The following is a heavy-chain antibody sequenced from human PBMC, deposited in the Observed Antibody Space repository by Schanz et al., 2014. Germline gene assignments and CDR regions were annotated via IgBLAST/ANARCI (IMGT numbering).Heavy chain of an antibody. D-gene: IGHD3-3*01. CDR1: GFTFAAYY. Sequence: QVQLLESGGGLFKPGGSLRLSCAGSGFTFAAYYMTWFRQAPGKGLEWISYVSSYDTTVSYAASVKGRFTISRDNAKTSVYLQMNSLRVEDTAVYYCARCGFRKFGVVCGLAVWGQGTTVTVS. CDR2: VSSYDTTV. V-gene: IGHV3-11*01. CDR3: ARCGFRKFGVVCGLAV. J-gene: IGHJ6*02.